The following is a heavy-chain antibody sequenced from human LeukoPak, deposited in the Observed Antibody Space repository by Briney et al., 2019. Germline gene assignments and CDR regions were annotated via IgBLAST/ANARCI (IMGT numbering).Heavy chain of an antibody. Sequence: SETLSLTCTVSGASISSYYWSWIRQPPGKGMEWIGFIYYSGSTNYNPSLKSRVTISVDTSKNQFSLRLSSVTAADTAVYYCASPGIVAAGTDRGFDYWGQGTLVTVSS. CDR2: IYYSGST. CDR3: ASPGIVAAGTDRGFDY. J-gene: IGHJ4*02. V-gene: IGHV4-59*01. CDR1: GASISSYY. D-gene: IGHD6-13*01.